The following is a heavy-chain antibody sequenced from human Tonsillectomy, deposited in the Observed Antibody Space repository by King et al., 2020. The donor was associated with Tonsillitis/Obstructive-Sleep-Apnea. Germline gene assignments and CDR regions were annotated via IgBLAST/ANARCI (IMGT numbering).Heavy chain of an antibody. J-gene: IGHJ4*02. CDR3: ARMECGNGRGCRIDH. V-gene: IGHV2-70*15. CDR2: IDWDGDK. CDR1: GFSLSTSGMC. Sequence: QVTLKESGPALVRPTQNLTLTCTFSGFSLSTSGMCVTWIRQPPGKALEWLARIDWDGDKYYSASLKTRLTISKDTSKNQVVLTVTTMDPVDTATYYCARMECGNGRGCRIDHWGQGTLVTVSS. D-gene: IGHD2-8*01.